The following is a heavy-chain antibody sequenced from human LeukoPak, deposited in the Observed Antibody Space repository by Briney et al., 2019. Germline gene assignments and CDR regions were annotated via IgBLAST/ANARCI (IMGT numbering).Heavy chain of an antibody. J-gene: IGHJ4*02. CDR3: ARGGPYCSGGSCSDY. Sequence: GSLRLSCAASGFTFKNAWMSWVRQAPGKGLEWIGYLYYTGSTNYNPSLKSRVTISVDTSKDQFSLKLSSATAADTAVYYCARGGPYCSGGSCSDYWGQGILVTVSS. CDR1: GFTFKNAW. D-gene: IGHD2-15*01. V-gene: IGHV4-59*08. CDR2: LYYTGST.